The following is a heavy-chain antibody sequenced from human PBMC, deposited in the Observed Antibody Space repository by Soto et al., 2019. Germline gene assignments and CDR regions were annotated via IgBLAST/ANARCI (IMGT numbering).Heavy chain of an antibody. V-gene: IGHV3-7*01. Sequence: EVQLAESGGTWVQSGGSLRLSCTASGFTFSTYWMTWLRQAPGKGLEWVAHISPDGHDRLYVDSVRGRFTVSRDNSKNTMYLQMNSLRAEDTAIYYCARDEGLSLAGYFWYFDLWGRGTLVTVSS. D-gene: IGHD6-19*01. J-gene: IGHJ2*01. CDR2: ISPDGHDR. CDR1: GFTFSTYW. CDR3: ARDEGLSLAGYFWYFDL.